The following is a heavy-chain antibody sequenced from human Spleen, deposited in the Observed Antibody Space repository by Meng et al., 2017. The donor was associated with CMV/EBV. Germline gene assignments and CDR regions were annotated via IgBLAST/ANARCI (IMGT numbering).Heavy chain of an antibody. Sequence: SLRLACPASGFAFPNFGIQWARQAPGKGLEWVAFIGYDGSNTYHADSVKGRFTISRDNSKNTRYLPMDSMRYADTAVYYCARDLRAASLNVCPGLPLASWGQGTLVTVSS. D-gene: IGHD3-10*02. CDR3: ARDLRAASLNVCPGLPLAS. CDR2: IGYDGSNT. J-gene: IGHJ4*02. V-gene: IGHV3-30*02. CDR1: GFAFPNFG.